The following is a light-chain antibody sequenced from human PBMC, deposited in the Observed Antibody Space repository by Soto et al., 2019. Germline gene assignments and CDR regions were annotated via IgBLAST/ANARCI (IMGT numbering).Light chain of an antibody. Sequence: QSALTQPASVSGSPGQSITISCTGTSSGVGGYNYVSWYQQHPGKAPKLMIYEVSNRPSGVSNRFSGSKSGNTASLTISGLQAEDEADYYCSSYTSSSPLFGTGTKVTVL. J-gene: IGLJ1*01. CDR1: SSGVGGYNY. CDR3: SSYTSSSPL. V-gene: IGLV2-14*01. CDR2: EVS.